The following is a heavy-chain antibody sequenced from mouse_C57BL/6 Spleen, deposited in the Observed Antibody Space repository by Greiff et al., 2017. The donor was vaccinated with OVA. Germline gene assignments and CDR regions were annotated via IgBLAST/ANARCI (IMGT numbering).Heavy chain of an antibody. J-gene: IGHJ2*01. Sequence: EVQLQQSGPELVKPGASVKIPCKASGYTFTDYNMDWVKQSHGKSLEWIGDINPNNGGTIYNQKFKGKATLTVDKSSSTAYMELRSLTSEDTAVYYCARMGYYGSSSYFDYWGQGTTLTVSS. V-gene: IGHV1-18*01. CDR3: ARMGYYGSSSYFDY. CDR1: GYTFTDYN. CDR2: INPNNGGT. D-gene: IGHD1-1*01.